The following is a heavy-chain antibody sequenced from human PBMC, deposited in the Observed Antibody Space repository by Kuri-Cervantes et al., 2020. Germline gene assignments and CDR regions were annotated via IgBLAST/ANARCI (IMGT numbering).Heavy chain of an antibody. V-gene: IGHV1-18*01. CDR1: GYTFSNYG. Sequence: VKVSCKTSGYTFSNYGISWVRQAPGQGLEWMGWISGYNGYTKYAQRLQGRVTMTTDTSTSTAYMELRSLTSDDTAVYYCARGYCSDDSCYSWYYGMDVWGQGTTVTVSS. J-gene: IGHJ6*02. CDR2: ISGYNGYT. CDR3: ARGYCSDDSCYSWYYGMDV. D-gene: IGHD2-15*01.